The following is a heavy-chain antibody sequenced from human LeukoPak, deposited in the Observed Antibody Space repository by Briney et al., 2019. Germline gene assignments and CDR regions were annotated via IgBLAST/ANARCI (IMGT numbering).Heavy chain of an antibody. D-gene: IGHD6-13*01. CDR2: IYYSGST. CDR3: ARDRGIAAAGNNWFDP. Sequence: SETLSLTCTVSGGSISSHYWSWIRQLPGKGLEWIGYIYYSGSTNYNPSLKSRVTISVDTSKNQFSLKLSSVTAADTAVYYCARDRGIAAAGNNWFDPWGQGTLVTVSS. J-gene: IGHJ5*02. V-gene: IGHV4-59*11. CDR1: GGSISSHY.